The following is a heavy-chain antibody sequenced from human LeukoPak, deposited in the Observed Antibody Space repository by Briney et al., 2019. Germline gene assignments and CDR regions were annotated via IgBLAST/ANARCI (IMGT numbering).Heavy chain of an antibody. D-gene: IGHD6-13*01. CDR3: TTGKIYCSSCSDDY. J-gene: IGHJ4*02. V-gene: IGHV1-24*01. CDR2: FDPEDPEDGEA. Sequence: GASVKVSCKVSGYTLTELSIHWMRQAPGKGLEWMGGFDPEDPEDGEAIYAQKFQGRVTMTEDTSTDTAYMELSSLRSEDTAVYYCTTGKIYCSSCSDDYWGQGALVTVSS. CDR1: GYTLTELS.